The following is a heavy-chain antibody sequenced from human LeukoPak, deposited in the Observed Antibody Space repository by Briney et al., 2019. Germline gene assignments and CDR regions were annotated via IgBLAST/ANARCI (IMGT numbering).Heavy chain of an antibody. CDR1: GGTFSSYA. J-gene: IGHJ6*02. CDR3: ARGRALIEFINYDYGMDV. CDR2: IIPIFGTA. V-gene: IGHV1-69*13. D-gene: IGHD3-16*01. Sequence: PKASVKVSCKASGGTFSSYAISWVRQAPGQGLEWMGGIIPIFGTANYAQKFQGRVTNTADESTSTAYMELSSLRSEDTAVYYCARGRALIEFINYDYGMDVWGQGTTVTVSS.